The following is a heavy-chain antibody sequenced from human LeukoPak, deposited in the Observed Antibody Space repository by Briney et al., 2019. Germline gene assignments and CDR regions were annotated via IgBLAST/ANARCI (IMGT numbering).Heavy chain of an antibody. J-gene: IGHJ4*02. Sequence: STIYYPDSVKGRFTISRDKAKNSLYLQMNSLRAEDTAVYYCAKTQYYYDSSGYYENYYFDYWGQGTLVTVSS. V-gene: IGHV3-11*04. CDR3: AKTQYYYDSSGYYENYYFDY. CDR2: STI. D-gene: IGHD3-22*01.